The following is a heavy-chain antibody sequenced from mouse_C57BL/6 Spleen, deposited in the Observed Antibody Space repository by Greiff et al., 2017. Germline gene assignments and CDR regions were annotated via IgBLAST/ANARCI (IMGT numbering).Heavy chain of an antibody. CDR3: AREVYYAMDY. Sequence: QVQLQQPGAELVKPGASVKLSCKASGYTFTSYWMHWVKQRPGRGLEWIGRIYPGDGDTNYNGKFKGKATLTADKSSSTAYMQLSSLTSEDSAVYFCAREVYYAMDYWGQGTSVTVSS. CDR1: GYTFTSYW. J-gene: IGHJ4*01. V-gene: IGHV1-82*01. CDR2: IYPGDGDT.